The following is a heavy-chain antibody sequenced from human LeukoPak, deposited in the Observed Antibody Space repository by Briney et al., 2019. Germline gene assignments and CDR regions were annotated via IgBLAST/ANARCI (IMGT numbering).Heavy chain of an antibody. J-gene: IGHJ5*02. V-gene: IGHV4-31*03. Sequence: SETLSLTCTVSGGSISSGGYYWSWIRQHPGKGLEWIGYIYYSGSTYYNPSLKSRVTISVDTSKNQFSLKLSSVTAADTAVYYCARAIPTMTTIVDPWGQGTLVTVSS. CDR2: IYYSGST. D-gene: IGHD2-21*02. CDR3: ARAIPTMTTIVDP. CDR1: GGSISSGGYY.